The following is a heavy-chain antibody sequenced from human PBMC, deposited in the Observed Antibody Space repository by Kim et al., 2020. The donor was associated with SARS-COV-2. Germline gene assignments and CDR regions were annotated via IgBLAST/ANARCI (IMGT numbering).Heavy chain of an antibody. CDR3: ARSYYDSSGYYYEDYAFDI. Sequence: GQFTSSRDNAKNSLYLQMNSLRAEDTAVYYCARSYYDSSGYYYEDYAFDIWGQGTMVTVSS. J-gene: IGHJ3*02. V-gene: IGHV3-7*04. D-gene: IGHD3-22*01.